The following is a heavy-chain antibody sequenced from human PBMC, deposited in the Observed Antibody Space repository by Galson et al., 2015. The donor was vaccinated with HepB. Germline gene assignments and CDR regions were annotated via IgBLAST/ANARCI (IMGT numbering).Heavy chain of an antibody. J-gene: IGHJ6*02. CDR1: GGTFSSYA. Sequence: SVKVSCKASGGTFSSYAISWVRQAPGQGLEWMGGIIPIFGTANYAQKFQGRVTITADESTSTAYMELSSLRSEDTAVYYCARDWLDIVVVPAKPRGMDVWGQGTTVTVSS. V-gene: IGHV1-69*13. D-gene: IGHD2-2*03. CDR2: IIPIFGTA. CDR3: ARDWLDIVVVPAKPRGMDV.